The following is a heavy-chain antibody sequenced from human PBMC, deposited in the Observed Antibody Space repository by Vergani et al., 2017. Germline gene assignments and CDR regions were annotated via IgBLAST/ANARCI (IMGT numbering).Heavy chain of an antibody. CDR1: GFTFSSYG. CDR3: AKDGRENSDYGYFDY. J-gene: IGHJ4*02. Sequence: QVQLVESGGGVVQPGRSLRLSCAASGFTFSSYGMHWVRQAPGKGLEWVAVISYDGSNKYYADSVKGRFTISRDNSKNTLYLQMNSLRVDDTAVYYCAKDGRENSDYGYFDYWGQGTLVTVSS. V-gene: IGHV3-30*18. D-gene: IGHD4-17*01. CDR2: ISYDGSNK.